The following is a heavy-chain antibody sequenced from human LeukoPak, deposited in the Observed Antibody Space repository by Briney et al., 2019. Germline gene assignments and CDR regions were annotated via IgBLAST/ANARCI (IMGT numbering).Heavy chain of an antibody. CDR2: IYHTGST. CDR3: ARRGRNSSGWQDYL. CDR1: GGSISSYY. Sequence: SETLSLTCTVSGGSISSYYWSWIRHTPGKGLEWIANIYHTGSTNYNPPLSSRDTISIDTAKNQFSLKLTSVTAADTAVYYCARRGRNSSGWQDYLWGQGTLVTVSS. V-gene: IGHV4-59*01. J-gene: IGHJ4*02. D-gene: IGHD6-25*01.